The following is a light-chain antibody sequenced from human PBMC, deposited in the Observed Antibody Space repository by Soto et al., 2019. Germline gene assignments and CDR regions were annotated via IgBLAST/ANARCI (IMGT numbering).Light chain of an antibody. J-gene: IGLJ2*01. Sequence: QSVLTQPPSVSGAPGQRGTISCTGTSSNIGAGFDVHWYQQLPGTAPKLLIYGNNNRPSGVPDRFSGSKSGSSASLAITGLQANDEADYYCQSYDSRLSAVVFGGGTKLTVL. CDR3: QSYDSRLSAVV. CDR2: GNN. V-gene: IGLV1-40*01. CDR1: SSNIGAGFD.